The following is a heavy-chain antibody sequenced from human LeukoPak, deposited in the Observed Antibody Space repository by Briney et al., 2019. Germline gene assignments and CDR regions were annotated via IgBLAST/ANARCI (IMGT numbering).Heavy chain of an antibody. CDR1: GFTFSSYS. J-gene: IGHJ4*02. Sequence: PGGSLRLSCAASGFTFSSYSMNWVRQAPGKGLEWVSSISGSSTYIYYADSMKGRFTISRDNAKNSLYLQMNSLRAEDTAVYYCARDPAYGDLRGWGQGTLVTVSS. D-gene: IGHD4-17*01. CDR3: ARDPAYGDLRG. CDR2: ISGSSTYI. V-gene: IGHV3-21*01.